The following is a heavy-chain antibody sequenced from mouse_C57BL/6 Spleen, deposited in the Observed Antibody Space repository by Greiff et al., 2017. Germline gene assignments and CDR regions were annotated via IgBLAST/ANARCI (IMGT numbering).Heavy chain of an antibody. J-gene: IGHJ1*03. CDR2: IYPSDSET. CDR3: ASQEGYGSSYWYFDV. CDR1: GYTFTSYW. D-gene: IGHD1-1*01. V-gene: IGHV1-61*01. Sequence: VQLQQPGAELVRPGSSVKLSCKASGYTFTSYWMDWVKQRPGQGLEWIGNIYPSDSETHYNQKFKDKATLTVDKSSSTAYMQLSSLTSEDSAVYYCASQEGYGSSYWYFDVWGTGTTVTVSS.